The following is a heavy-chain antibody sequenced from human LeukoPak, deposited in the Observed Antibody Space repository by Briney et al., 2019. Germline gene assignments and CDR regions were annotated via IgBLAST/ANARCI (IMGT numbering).Heavy chain of an antibody. CDR3: ARESGYCSITSCSLGWFDP. V-gene: IGHV1-46*01. CDR2: INPSGGST. D-gene: IGHD2-2*03. CDR1: GYTFTSYY. Sequence: ASVKVSCKASGYTFTSYYMHWVRQAPGQGLEWMGIINPSGGSTSYAQKFQGRVTMTRDTSISTAYMELSRLRSDDTAVYYCARESGYCSITSCSLGWFDPWGQGTLVTVSS. J-gene: IGHJ5*02.